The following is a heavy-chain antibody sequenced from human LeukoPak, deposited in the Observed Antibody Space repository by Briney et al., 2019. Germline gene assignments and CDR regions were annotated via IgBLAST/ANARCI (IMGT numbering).Heavy chain of an antibody. D-gene: IGHD5-18*01. J-gene: IGHJ4*02. CDR1: GDSVSSNSAP. CDR3: ARGLDTAIAY. Sequence: SETLSLTCAISGDSVSSNSAPWHWIRQSLSRGLEWLGRTYYKSKWQSDYAVSVKSRIILNPDTSKNQFSLQLNSVTPEDTAVYFCARGLDTAIAYWGQGTLVTVSS. CDR2: TYYKSKWQS. V-gene: IGHV6-1*01.